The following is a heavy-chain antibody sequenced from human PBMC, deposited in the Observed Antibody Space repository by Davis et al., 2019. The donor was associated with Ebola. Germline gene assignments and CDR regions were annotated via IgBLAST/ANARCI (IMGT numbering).Heavy chain of an antibody. CDR1: GFVFSSYV. CDR2: LGTSADT. J-gene: IGHJ3*01. CDR3: AKDTSNIWFDV. Sequence: GGSLRLSCAASGFVFSSYVMSWVRRAPGKGLEWVSTLGTSADTYYADSVKGRFTISRVNSKNTLHLQMNSLRVEDTAIYYCAKDTSNIWFDVWGQGTMVTVSS. V-gene: IGHV3-23*01. D-gene: IGHD1-26*01.